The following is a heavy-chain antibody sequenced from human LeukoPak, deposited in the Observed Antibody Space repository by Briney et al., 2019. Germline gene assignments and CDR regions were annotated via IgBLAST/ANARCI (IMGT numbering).Heavy chain of an antibody. CDR1: GYTFTSYG. D-gene: IGHD6-13*01. CDR2: ISAHNGNT. J-gene: IGHJ4*02. V-gene: IGHV1-18*01. CDR3: ARDQGIAASGGDFDY. Sequence: ASVKVSCKASGYTFTSYGISWVRQAPGQGLEWMGWISAHNGNTNYAQKLQGRVTMTTDTSTSTAYMELRSLRSDDTAVYYCARDQGIAASGGDFDYWGQGTLVTVSS.